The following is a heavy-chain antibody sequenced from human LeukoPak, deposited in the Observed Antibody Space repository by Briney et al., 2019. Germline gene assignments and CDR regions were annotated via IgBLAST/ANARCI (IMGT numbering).Heavy chain of an antibody. CDR3: ARENGSGSYYNLLYDY. CDR2: ISAYNGNT. J-gene: IGHJ4*02. V-gene: IGHV1-18*01. Sequence: VASVKVSCKASGGTFSSYAISWVRQAPGQGLEWMGWISAYNGNTNYAQKLQGRVTMTTDTSTSTAYMELRSLRSDDTAVYYCARENGSGSYYNLLYDYWGQGTLVTVSS. D-gene: IGHD3-10*01. CDR1: GGTFSSYA.